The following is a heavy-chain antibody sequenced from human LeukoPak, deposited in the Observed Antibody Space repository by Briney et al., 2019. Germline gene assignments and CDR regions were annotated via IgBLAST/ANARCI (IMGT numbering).Heavy chain of an antibody. CDR1: GFSFSDYD. Sequence: GGSLRLSCAASGFSFSDYDMSWVRQAPGKGLEWVSSMSLSTSGKTYADSVKGRFTVSTDKAKNTLYFQMDSLRAEDTAMYYCAKALSRWAFDMWGQGTMVTVSS. V-gene: IGHV3-23*01. D-gene: IGHD2/OR15-2a*01. J-gene: IGHJ3*02. CDR2: MSLSTSGK. CDR3: AKALSRWAFDM.